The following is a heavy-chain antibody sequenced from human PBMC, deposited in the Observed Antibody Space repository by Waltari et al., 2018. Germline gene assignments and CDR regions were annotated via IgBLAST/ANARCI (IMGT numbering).Heavy chain of an antibody. CDR2: FDPEDGET. CDR1: GYTLTELS. Sequence: QVQLVQSGAEVKKPGASVKVSCKVSGYTLTELSMHWVRQAPGKGLEWMGGFDPEDGETIYEQKFQGRVTRTEDTSTDTAYMELSSLRSEDTAVYYCATRRRDGYNPPPDYWGQGTLVTVSS. CDR3: ATRRRDGYNPPPDY. V-gene: IGHV1-24*01. D-gene: IGHD5-12*01. J-gene: IGHJ4*02.